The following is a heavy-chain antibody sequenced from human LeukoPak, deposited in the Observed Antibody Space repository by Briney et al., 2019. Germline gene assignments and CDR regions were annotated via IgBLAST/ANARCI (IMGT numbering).Heavy chain of an antibody. J-gene: IGHJ4*02. CDR3: ARDPTVTTRDGPYYFDY. CDR1: GFTFSDYS. Sequence: PGGSLRLSCAASGFTFSDYSMNWVRQAPGKGLEWISYIGIDSGNTNYADSVKGRFTISRDNAKNSLYLQMNSLRAEDTAVYYCARDPTVTTRDGPYYFDYWGQGTLVTVSS. V-gene: IGHV3-21*05. CDR2: IGIDSGNT. D-gene: IGHD4-17*01.